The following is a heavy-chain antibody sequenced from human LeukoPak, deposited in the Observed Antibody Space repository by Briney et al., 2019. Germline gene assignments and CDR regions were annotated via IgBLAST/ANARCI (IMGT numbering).Heavy chain of an antibody. Sequence: GGSLRLSCAASGFTFSTYWMTWVRQSPGKGLEWVANIKPDGSEKYFVDSVKGRFTISRDNAKNALYLEMNSLRAEDTAEYFCARERMYSGSGSTYPYSDYWGQGTLVTVSS. CDR3: ARERMYSGSGSTYPYSDY. CDR2: IKPDGSEK. J-gene: IGHJ4*02. CDR1: GFTFSTYW. D-gene: IGHD3-10*01. V-gene: IGHV3-7*01.